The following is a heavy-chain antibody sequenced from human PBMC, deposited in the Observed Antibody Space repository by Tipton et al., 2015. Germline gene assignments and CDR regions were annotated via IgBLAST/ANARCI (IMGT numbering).Heavy chain of an antibody. CDR2: IFYRGNT. V-gene: IGHV4-39*01. CDR3: VRGSDIVATGPYFDY. J-gene: IGHJ4*02. Sequence: TLSLTCTLSGGSSSGYYWGWIRQPPGKGLEWIGSIFYRGNTYYNTSLKSRVIISVDTSKTQFSLELSSVTAADTAVYYCVRGSDIVATGPYFDYWGQGTLVIVSS. CDR1: GGSSSGYY. D-gene: IGHD5-12*01.